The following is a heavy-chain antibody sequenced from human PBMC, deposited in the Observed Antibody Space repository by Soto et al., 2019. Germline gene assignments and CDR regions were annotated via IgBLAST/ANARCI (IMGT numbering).Heavy chain of an antibody. V-gene: IGHV4-39*01. Sequence: QLHLQESGPGLVRPSETLSLTCTASGGSINFSNYYWAWIRHSPGTRLEWIASISDSGNTYYNPSLKRPVTISVDTSKKQSSLRLTSVTATDTAVYYCARQTTPAITTGAQTFDVWGQGTMVTVSS. J-gene: IGHJ3*01. CDR1: GGSINFSNYY. CDR2: ISDSGNT. CDR3: ARQTTPAITTGAQTFDV. D-gene: IGHD3-22*01.